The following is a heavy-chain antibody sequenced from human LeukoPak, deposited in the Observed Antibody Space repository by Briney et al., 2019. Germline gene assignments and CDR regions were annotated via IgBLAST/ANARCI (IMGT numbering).Heavy chain of an antibody. Sequence: SQTLSLTCTVSGGSISSGSYYWRWIRQPAGKGLEWIGRIYTSGSTNYNPSLKNRVTISVDTSKNQFSLKLSSVTAADSAVFCCAREYDDFWSGYPDHWGRGTLVTVSS. CDR2: IYTSGST. J-gene: IGHJ4*02. V-gene: IGHV4-61*02. CDR3: AREYDDFWSGYPDH. CDR1: GGSISSGSYY. D-gene: IGHD3-3*01.